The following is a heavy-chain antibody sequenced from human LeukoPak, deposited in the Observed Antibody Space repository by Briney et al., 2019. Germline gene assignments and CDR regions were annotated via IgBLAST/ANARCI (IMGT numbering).Heavy chain of an antibody. V-gene: IGHV3-21*04. D-gene: IGHD4-23*01. CDR2: ISSSSSYI. CDR3: AKDTRGGLRGADY. Sequence: GGSLRLSCAASGFTFSSYSMNWVRQAPGKGLEWVSSISSSSSYIYYADSVKGRFTISRDNSKNTLYLQMNSLRAEDTAVYYCAKDTRGGLRGADYWGQGTLVTVSS. J-gene: IGHJ4*02. CDR1: GFTFSSYS.